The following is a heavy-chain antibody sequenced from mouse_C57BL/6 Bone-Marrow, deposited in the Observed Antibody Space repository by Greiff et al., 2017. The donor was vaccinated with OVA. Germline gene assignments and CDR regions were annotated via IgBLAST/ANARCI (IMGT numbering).Heavy chain of an antibody. CDR3: ARGGFWYYGLDY. D-gene: IGHD1-2*01. CDR1: GYTFTSYW. CDR2: IDPSDSYT. Sequence: QVQLQQPGAELVMPGASVKLSCKASGYTFTSYWMHWVKQRPGQGLEWIGEIDPSDSYTNYNQKFKGKSTLTVDKSSSPAYMQLSSLTSEDSAVYYCARGGFWYYGLDYWGQGTTLTVSS. V-gene: IGHV1-69*01. J-gene: IGHJ2*01.